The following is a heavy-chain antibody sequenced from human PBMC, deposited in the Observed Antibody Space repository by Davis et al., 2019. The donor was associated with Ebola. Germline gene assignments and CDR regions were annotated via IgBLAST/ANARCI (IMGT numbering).Heavy chain of an antibody. J-gene: IGHJ4*02. Sequence: SETLSLTCTVSGDSIDSYKWTWIRQTAGKGLEWIGRIYPSGSTNYNPSLKSRATISVDTSKNQFSLKLRSVTAADTAVYYCARGGRWVPAATEVDYWGQGTLVTVSS. CDR3: ARGGRWVPAATEVDY. V-gene: IGHV4-4*07. D-gene: IGHD2-2*01. CDR1: GDSIDSYK. CDR2: IYPSGST.